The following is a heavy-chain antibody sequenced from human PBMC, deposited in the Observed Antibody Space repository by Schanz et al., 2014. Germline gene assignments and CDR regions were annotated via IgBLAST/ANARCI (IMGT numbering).Heavy chain of an antibody. CDR2: IWNNGVTK. CDR1: GFTFSSYS. Sequence: VQLLESGGGLVQPGGSLRLSCAASGFTFSSYSMNWVRQAPGKGLEWVAVIWNNGVTKYYADSVKGRFTISRDNSKNTLYLQMNSLRADDTAVYFCARAHGNNWYGKGLDYWGQGTQVTVSS. J-gene: IGHJ4*02. D-gene: IGHD1-1*01. V-gene: IGHV3-33*08. CDR3: ARAHGNNWYGKGLDY.